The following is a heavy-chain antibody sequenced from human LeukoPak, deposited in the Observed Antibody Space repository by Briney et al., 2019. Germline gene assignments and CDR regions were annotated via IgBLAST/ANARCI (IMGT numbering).Heavy chain of an antibody. Sequence: PGGSLRLSCAASGFTFSSYWMHWVRQAPGKGLVWVSRINSDGSSTSYADSVKGRFTISRDNSKNTLYLQMNTLRVEDTALYYCANRWGRDYGYFDLWGRGTLVTVSS. V-gene: IGHV3-74*01. CDR1: GFTFSSYW. CDR3: ANRWGRDYGYFDL. CDR2: INSDGSST. D-gene: IGHD7-27*01. J-gene: IGHJ2*01.